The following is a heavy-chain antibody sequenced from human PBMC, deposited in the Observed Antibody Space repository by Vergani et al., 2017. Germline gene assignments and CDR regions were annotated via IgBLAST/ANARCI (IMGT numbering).Heavy chain of an antibody. V-gene: IGHV3-11*06. CDR3: AGVSSMNWNFDY. D-gene: IGHD1-1*01. Sequence: QVQLVESGGGLVKPGGSLRLSCAASGFTFSDYYMSWIREAPGKGLEWVSYISGSSSYTNYADSVKGRFTIARDDARKALYLQMNSLRAEDTAVYYCAGVSSMNWNFDYWGQGTLVTVCS. CDR2: ISGSSSYT. CDR1: GFTFSDYY. J-gene: IGHJ4*02.